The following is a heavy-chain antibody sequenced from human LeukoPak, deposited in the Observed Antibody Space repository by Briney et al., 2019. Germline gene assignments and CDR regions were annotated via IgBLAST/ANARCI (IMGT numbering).Heavy chain of an antibody. CDR1: GGSISSYY. V-gene: IGHV4-59*01. CDR2: IYYSGST. J-gene: IGHJ3*02. CDR3: ARAKGGTARAYDAFDI. D-gene: IGHD1-26*01. Sequence: SETLSLTCTVSGGSISSYYWNWIRQPPGKGLEWIGYIYYSGSTNYNPSLESRVTISVDTSKNQFSLKLNSVTAADTAVYYCARAKGGTARAYDAFDIWGQGTMVTVSS.